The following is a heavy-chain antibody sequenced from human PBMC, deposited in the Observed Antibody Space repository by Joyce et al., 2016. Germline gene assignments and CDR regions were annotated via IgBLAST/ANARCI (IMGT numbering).Heavy chain of an antibody. V-gene: IGHV1-2*02. D-gene: IGHD4-23*01. CDR1: GFSFSGYY. CDR3: AREYGGTFYFDY. J-gene: IGHJ4*02. Sequence: QVQLVQSGAEVKNPGASVKVSCKASGFSFSGYYLPWVRQAPGQGLEWMGWINPDRGDTIYAQKFQGRVTMTRDTSISTVYLELGRLTSDDTALYYCAREYGGTFYFDYWGQVTLVTVSS. CDR2: INPDRGDT.